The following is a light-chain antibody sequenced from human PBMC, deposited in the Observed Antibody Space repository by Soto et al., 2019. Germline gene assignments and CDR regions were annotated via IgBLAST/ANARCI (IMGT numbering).Light chain of an antibody. CDR3: MQGTHWPWT. Sequence: DAVLTQSPLSLPVTLGQPAAISCRSSQSLVHSDGKAYLIWFQQRPGQSPRRLIYQVSRRDAGVPDRFSGSGSGTDFTLIISRGEAEDVGVYYCMQGTHWPWTFGQGTKAEIK. CDR1: QSLVHSDGKAY. J-gene: IGKJ1*01. CDR2: QVS. V-gene: IGKV2-30*02.